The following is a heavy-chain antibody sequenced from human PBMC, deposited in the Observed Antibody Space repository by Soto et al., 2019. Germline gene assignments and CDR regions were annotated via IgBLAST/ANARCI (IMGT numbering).Heavy chain of an antibody. Sequence: ESGGGVVQPGRSLRLSCAASGFTFSSYAMHWVRQAPGKGLEWVAVISYDGSNKYYADSVKGRFTISRDNSKNTLYLQMNSLRAEDTAVYYCARDMFGSSWYDADYWGQGTLVTVSS. V-gene: IGHV3-30-3*01. CDR2: ISYDGSNK. CDR3: ARDMFGSSWYDADY. D-gene: IGHD6-13*01. J-gene: IGHJ4*02. CDR1: GFTFSSYA.